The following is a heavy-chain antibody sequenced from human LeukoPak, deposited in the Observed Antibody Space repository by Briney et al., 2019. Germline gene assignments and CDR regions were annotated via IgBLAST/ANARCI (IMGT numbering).Heavy chain of an antibody. J-gene: IGHJ4*02. V-gene: IGHV3-48*02. CDR2: ISSDSRII. D-gene: IGHD1-26*01. CDR3: ARNSAGIGDY. Sequence: GGSLRLSCAASGFTFSTYNMNWVRQAPGKGLEWVSFISSDSRIIYYADSVKGRFTVSRDNAKNSLYLQMNSLRDEDTAVYYCARNSAGIGDYWGQGTLVTVSS. CDR1: GFTFSTYN.